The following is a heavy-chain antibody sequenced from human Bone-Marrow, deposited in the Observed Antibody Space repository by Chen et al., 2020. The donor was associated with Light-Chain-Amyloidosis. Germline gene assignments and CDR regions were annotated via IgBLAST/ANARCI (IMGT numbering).Heavy chain of an antibody. Sequence: EVQLVESGGGLLQPGGSLRLSCAVSGFTLSTYWMHWVRQAPGKGLVWLSRINDDGSSTAYADSVKGRFTISRDNAKNTLFLQMNSLRGEDTAVYYCARGARRGSYYDNSGHRGIDSWGQGTLVTVSS. CDR1: GFTLSTYW. CDR3: ARGARRGSYYDNSGHRGIDS. V-gene: IGHV3-74*02. J-gene: IGHJ4*02. CDR2: INDDGSST. D-gene: IGHD3-22*01.